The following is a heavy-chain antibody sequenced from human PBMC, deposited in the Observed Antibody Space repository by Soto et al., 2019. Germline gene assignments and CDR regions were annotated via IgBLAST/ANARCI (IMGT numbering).Heavy chain of an antibody. D-gene: IGHD3-10*01. CDR3: AREHRGPFDY. V-gene: IGHV4-31*03. CDR1: GGSITGYY. CDR2: IYYSGST. Sequence: SETLSLTCHVSGGSITGYYWSWIRQHPGKGLEWIGYIYYSGSTYYNPFLKSRVTISVDTSKNQFSLKLSSVTAADTAVYYCAREHRGPFDYWGQGTLVTVSS. J-gene: IGHJ4*02.